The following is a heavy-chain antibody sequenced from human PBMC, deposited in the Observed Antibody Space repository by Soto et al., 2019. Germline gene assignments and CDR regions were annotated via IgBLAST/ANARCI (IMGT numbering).Heavy chain of an antibody. CDR2: IIPIFGAA. D-gene: IGHD6-19*01. J-gene: IGHJ4*02. CDR3: ARIPGGAVAGTAADY. CDR1: GGTFSSYA. Sequence: QVQLVQSGSEVKKPVSSVKVSCKASGGTFSSYAISWVRQAPGQGLEWMGGIIPIFGAANYAQKFQGRVTITADESTSTAYMELCSLISEDKAVYYCARIPGGAVAGTAADYWGQGTLVTVSS. V-gene: IGHV1-69*01.